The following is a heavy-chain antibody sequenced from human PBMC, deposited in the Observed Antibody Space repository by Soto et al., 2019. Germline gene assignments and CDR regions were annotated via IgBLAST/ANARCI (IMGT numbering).Heavy chain of an antibody. CDR3: AKATWDEYDFWSGPLDYYYGMDV. CDR2: ISGSGGST. D-gene: IGHD3-3*01. Sequence: GGSLRLSCAASGFTFSSYAMSWVRQAPGKGLEWVSAISGSGGSTYYADSVKGRFTISRDNSENTLYLQMNSLRAEDTAVYYCAKATWDEYDFWSGPLDYYYGMDVWGQGTTVTVSS. V-gene: IGHV3-23*01. J-gene: IGHJ6*02. CDR1: GFTFSSYA.